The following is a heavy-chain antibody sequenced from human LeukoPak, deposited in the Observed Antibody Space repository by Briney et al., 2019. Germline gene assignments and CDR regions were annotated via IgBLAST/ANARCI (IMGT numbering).Heavy chain of an antibody. Sequence: ASVKVSCKASGYIFTGYYMHWVRQAPGQGLEWMGRINPDSGGTNYAQKFQGRVTMTRDTSISTAYMELSRLRSDDTAVYYCARAETNDYDFWSGYSASLDYWGQGTLVTVSS. V-gene: IGHV1-2*06. CDR3: ARAETNDYDFWSGYSASLDY. J-gene: IGHJ4*02. CDR1: GYIFTGYY. D-gene: IGHD3-3*01. CDR2: INPDSGGT.